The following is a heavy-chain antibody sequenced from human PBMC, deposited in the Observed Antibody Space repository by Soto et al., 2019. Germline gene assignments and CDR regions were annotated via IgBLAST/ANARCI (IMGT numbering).Heavy chain of an antibody. J-gene: IGHJ6*02. V-gene: IGHV3-23*01. CDR2: VSSSGYST. Sequence: PGGSLRLSCAVSGITFSTHAMTWVRQAPGKGLEWVSTVSSSGYSTYEAESVKRRFTISRDNSKNTVYLQMNSLRADDTAVYYCAKEISSTSGSYFYYHGLDVWGQGTTVTVSS. D-gene: IGHD1-26*01. CDR1: GITFSTHA. CDR3: AKEISSTSGSYFYYHGLDV.